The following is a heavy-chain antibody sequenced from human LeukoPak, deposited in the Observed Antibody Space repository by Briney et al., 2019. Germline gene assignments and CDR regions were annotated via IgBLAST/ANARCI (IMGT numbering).Heavy chain of an antibody. CDR1: GYTFSSYG. J-gene: IGHJ6*02. CDR2: ISAYNGNT. CDR3: AREPPRSFYGSGTHYNGVRDYYYGMDV. Sequence: ASVKVSCKASGYTFSSYGISWVRQAPGQGLEWMGWISAYNGNTKYAQKLQGRVTIVTDTSTSTAYMELRSLRSDDTAVYYCAREPPRSFYGSGTHYNGVRDYYYGMDVWGQGTTVTV. D-gene: IGHD3-10*01. V-gene: IGHV1-18*01.